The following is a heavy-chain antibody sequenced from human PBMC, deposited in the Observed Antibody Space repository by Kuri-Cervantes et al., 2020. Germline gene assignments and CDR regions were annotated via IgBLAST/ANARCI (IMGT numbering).Heavy chain of an antibody. Sequence: GESLKISCVASGFTFSGYWMTWVRQAPGKGLECVANINQDESPQYYGDSVKGRCTISRDNAKNSLYLQLSSLRADDTAVYYCARDTHWGSFDIWGQGTMVTVSS. CDR1: GFTFSGYW. CDR2: INQDESPQ. CDR3: ARDTHWGSFDI. V-gene: IGHV3-7*03. J-gene: IGHJ3*02. D-gene: IGHD7-27*01.